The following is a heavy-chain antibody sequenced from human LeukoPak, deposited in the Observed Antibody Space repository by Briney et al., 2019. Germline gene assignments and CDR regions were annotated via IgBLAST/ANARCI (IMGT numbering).Heavy chain of an antibody. CDR3: ARDGATVTKSPYIDY. CDR2: IKEDGSEK. J-gene: IGHJ4*02. Sequence: GGSLRLFCAASGFTFSSYWMSWVRQATGKGLEWVANIKEDGSEKYYVDSVKGRFTIPRDNAKNSLYLQMNSLRAEDTAVYYCARDGATVTKSPYIDYWGQGTLVTVSS. CDR1: GFTFSSYW. V-gene: IGHV3-7*01. D-gene: IGHD4-17*01.